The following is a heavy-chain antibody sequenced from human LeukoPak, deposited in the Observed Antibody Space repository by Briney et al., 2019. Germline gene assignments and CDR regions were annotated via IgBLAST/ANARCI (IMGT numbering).Heavy chain of an antibody. D-gene: IGHD6-13*01. Sequence: PSETLSLTCTVSGGSISSYYWSWIRQPPGKGLEWIGYIYYSGSTNYNPSLKSRVTISVDTSKNQFSLKLSSVTAADTAVYYCAREGIAAAGTFYYFDYWGQGTLVTVSS. CDR3: AREGIAAAGTFYYFDY. CDR2: IYYSGST. CDR1: GGSISSYY. J-gene: IGHJ4*02. V-gene: IGHV4-59*12.